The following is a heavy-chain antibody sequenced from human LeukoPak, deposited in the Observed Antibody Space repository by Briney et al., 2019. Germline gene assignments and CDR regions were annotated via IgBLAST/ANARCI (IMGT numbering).Heavy chain of an antibody. Sequence: GGSLRLSCAASGFTFRSHNMHWVRQAPGKGLEWVAVIVYDGSNKFYADAVKGRYTISRDNPENTLYLQMDSLRVEDTAVYYCASGGPGRISYSGSGFYMAFWGQGTLVTVSS. CDR2: IVYDGSNK. CDR1: GFTFRSHN. J-gene: IGHJ4*01. V-gene: IGHV3-30-3*01. D-gene: IGHD3-10*01. CDR3: ASGGPGRISYSGSGFYMAF.